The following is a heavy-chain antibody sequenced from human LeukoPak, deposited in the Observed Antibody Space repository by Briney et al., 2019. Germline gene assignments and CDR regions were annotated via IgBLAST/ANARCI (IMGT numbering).Heavy chain of an antibody. V-gene: IGHV4-34*01. CDR3: ARRGIVGATVDY. Sequence: SETLSLTCAVYGGSFSGYYWSWIRQPPGKGLEWIGEINHSGSTYYNPSLKSRVTISVDTSKNQFSLKLSSVTAADTAVYYRARRGIVGATVDYWGQGTLVTVSS. D-gene: IGHD1-26*01. CDR1: GGSFSGYY. CDR2: INHSGST. J-gene: IGHJ4*02.